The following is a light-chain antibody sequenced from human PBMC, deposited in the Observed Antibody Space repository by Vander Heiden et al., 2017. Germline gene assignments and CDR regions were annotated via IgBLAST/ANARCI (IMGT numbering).Light chain of an antibody. V-gene: IGLV1-40*01. J-gene: IGLJ2*01. CDR1: SSNIGADYC. Sequence: TLSFTGNSSNIGADYCEHWYQHLPGTAPTVLIYGNTNRPSGVPDRFSGSKSGTSASLAITGLLTEDEAIYYYQSYDSSVSAWVFGGGTKLGVL. CDR2: GNT. CDR3: QSYDSSVSAWV.